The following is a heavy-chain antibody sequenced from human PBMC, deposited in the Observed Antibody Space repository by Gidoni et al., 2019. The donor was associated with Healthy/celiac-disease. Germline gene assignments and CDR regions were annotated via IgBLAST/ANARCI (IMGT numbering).Heavy chain of an antibody. CDR1: GFTFSSYA. J-gene: IGHJ6*02. CDR3: AKAFRGGYLYYYGMDV. Sequence: EVQLLESGGGLVQPGGSLRLSCAASGFTFSSYAMGGVRPAPGTGLGWFSVISGIVCRTYYADSVKCRFTTSRDNSKNTLYLQMNSLRAEDTAVYYCAKAFRGGYLYYYGMDVWGQGTTVTVSS. D-gene: IGHD5-18*01. V-gene: IGHV3-23*01. CDR2: ISGIVCRT.